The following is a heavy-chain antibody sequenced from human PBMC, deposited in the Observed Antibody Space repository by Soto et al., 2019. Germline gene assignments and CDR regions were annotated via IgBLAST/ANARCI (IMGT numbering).Heavy chain of an antibody. Sequence: PGGSLRLSCSASGFTFSEYSMHWVRQAPGKGLQYVSTISSDGDITYYAESVKGRFTISRDNSKNTLYLQMNSLRPEDTAVYYCVKLSTFYDILTGYYSTNFFDPWGQGTLVTVSS. CDR3: VKLSTFYDILTGYYSTNFFDP. D-gene: IGHD3-9*01. J-gene: IGHJ5*02. CDR2: ISSDGDIT. V-gene: IGHV3-64D*06. CDR1: GFTFSEYS.